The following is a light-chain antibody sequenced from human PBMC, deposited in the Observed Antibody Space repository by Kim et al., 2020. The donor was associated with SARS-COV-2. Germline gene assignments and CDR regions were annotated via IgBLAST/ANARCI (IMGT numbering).Light chain of an antibody. V-gene: IGKV1-27*01. CDR3: QKYNRAPYT. CDR1: QDIGYY. CDR2: AAA. Sequence: DIHMTQSPSSLSASVGDRVTITCRASQDIGYYLAWYQQKPGKVPTLLIYAAAILQSGVPPRFSGSVSGTDFTLTISSLQPEDVATYYCQKYNRAPYTFGQGTKLEIK. J-gene: IGKJ2*01.